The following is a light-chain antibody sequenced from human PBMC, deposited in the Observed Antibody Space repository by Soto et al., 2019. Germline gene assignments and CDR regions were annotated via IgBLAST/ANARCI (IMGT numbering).Light chain of an antibody. CDR2: GAS. Sequence: ENVLTQSPRTLSLSPGDTATLSCRASHSVTSRYLAWYQQKPGQAPRLLIFGASIRDTGIPDRFSGSGSGADFTLTISRLESEGSAVYYCQQYGSSPGTFGQGTKVDIK. CDR3: QQYGSSPGT. CDR1: HSVTSRY. J-gene: IGKJ1*01. V-gene: IGKV3-20*01.